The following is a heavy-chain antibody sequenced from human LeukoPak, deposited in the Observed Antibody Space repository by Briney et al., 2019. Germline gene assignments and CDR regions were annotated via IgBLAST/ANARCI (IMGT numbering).Heavy chain of an antibody. Sequence: PGGSLRLSCAASGFTFSDYYMSWIRQAPGKGLEWVSYISSSSSYTNYADSVKGRFTISRDNSKNMLYLQMNSLRAEDTAVYYCAREGSSSSGEYNWFDPWGQGTLVTVSS. D-gene: IGHD6-6*01. CDR3: AREGSSSSGEYNWFDP. CDR2: ISSSSSYT. V-gene: IGHV3-11*05. J-gene: IGHJ5*02. CDR1: GFTFSDYY.